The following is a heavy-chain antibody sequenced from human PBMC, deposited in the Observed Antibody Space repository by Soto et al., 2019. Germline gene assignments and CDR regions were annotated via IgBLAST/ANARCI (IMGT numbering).Heavy chain of an antibody. CDR1: GFTFSDYA. CDR3: AKGGRQWLVSSGFNY. Sequence: VQLVESGGGVVQPGRSLRLSCAASGFTFSDYAMHWVRQAPGKGLEWVAVVSHDGRNTHYADSVKGRFTISRGSSKNTVCVEMTSLRAEVTAVYYCAKGGRQWLVSSGFNYWGQGALVTVSS. CDR2: VSHDGRNT. J-gene: IGHJ4*02. V-gene: IGHV3-30*18. D-gene: IGHD6-19*01.